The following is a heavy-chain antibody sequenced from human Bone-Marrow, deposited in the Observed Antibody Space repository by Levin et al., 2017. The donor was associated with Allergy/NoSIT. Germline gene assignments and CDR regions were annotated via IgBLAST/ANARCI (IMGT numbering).Heavy chain of an antibody. CDR3: AKDPNWGPGY. Sequence: GGSLRLSCAVSGFTFSTFAMSWVRQAPGKGLDWVSTISGSGDTTYYADSVKGRFTISRDNSKNTLYLQMNSLRVEDTALYYCAKDPNWGPGYWGQGTLVTVSS. V-gene: IGHV3-23*01. CDR1: GFTFSTFA. D-gene: IGHD7-27*01. CDR2: ISGSGDTT. J-gene: IGHJ4*02.